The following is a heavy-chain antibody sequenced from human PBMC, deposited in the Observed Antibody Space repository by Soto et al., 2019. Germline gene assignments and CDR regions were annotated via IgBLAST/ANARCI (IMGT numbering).Heavy chain of an antibody. CDR2: IFYSRYT. J-gene: IGHJ4*02. V-gene: IGHV4-31*03. CDR3: AREPSI. CDR1: GGSISSGGYY. Sequence: QVQLQESGPGLVKPSQTLFLTCTVSGGSISSGGYYWNWIRQHPGKVLEWIGYIFYSRYTYYNPSLKSRVTISVDTSKNQFALKLSSVTAADTAVYYCAREPSIWRQGTLVTVSS.